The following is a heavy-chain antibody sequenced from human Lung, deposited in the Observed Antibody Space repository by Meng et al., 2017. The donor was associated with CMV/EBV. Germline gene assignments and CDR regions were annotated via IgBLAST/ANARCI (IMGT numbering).Heavy chain of an antibody. CDR1: GGSISSSSYY. J-gene: IGHJ4*02. V-gene: IGHV4-39*01. CDR2: IYSSGTT. Sequence: SXTVSGGSISSSSYYWGWIRQPPGKGLEWIGNIYSSGTTYYNPSLKSRVTISVDTSKNQISLRLTSVTAADTAVYYCSRLWGSSRSPLSDYWGQGXLVTVSS. CDR3: SRLWGSSRSPLSDY. D-gene: IGHD6-13*01.